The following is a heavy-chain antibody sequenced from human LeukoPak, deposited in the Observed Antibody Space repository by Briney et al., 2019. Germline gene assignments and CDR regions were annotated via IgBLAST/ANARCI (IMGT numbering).Heavy chain of an antibody. V-gene: IGHV4-59*01. CDR2: IYYSGST. J-gene: IGHJ4*02. CDR1: GGSISSYY. CDR3: ARARDEYYYGSGSFLDY. D-gene: IGHD3-10*01. Sequence: SETLSLTCTVSGGSISSYYWSWIRQPPGKGLEWIGYIYYSGSTNYNPSLKSRVTISVDTSKNQFSLKLSSVTAADTAVYYCARARDEYYYGSGSFLDYWGQGTLVTVSS.